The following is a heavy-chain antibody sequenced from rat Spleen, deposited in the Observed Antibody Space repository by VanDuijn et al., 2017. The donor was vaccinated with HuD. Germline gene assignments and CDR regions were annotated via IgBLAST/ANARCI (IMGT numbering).Heavy chain of an antibody. CDR2: MRYNGDT. J-gene: IGHJ1*01. CDR1: GFSLTSYS. D-gene: IGHD1-11*01. CDR3: AELTSDF. V-gene: IGHV2-63*01. Sequence: QVQLKESGPGLVQPSQTLSLTCTVSGFSLTSYSVQWVRQPPGKGLEWMGRMRYNGDTSFNSGLRSRLSISRDTSENQVFLKMDSLQADDTGTYFCAELTSDFWGPGTMVTVSS.